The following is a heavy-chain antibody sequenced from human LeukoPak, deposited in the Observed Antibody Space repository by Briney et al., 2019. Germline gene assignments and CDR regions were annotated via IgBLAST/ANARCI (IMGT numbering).Heavy chain of an antibody. CDR1: GFTFSHYY. Sequence: GGSLRLSCAASGFTFSHYYMSWVRQAPGKGLEWVSTISGSGGSTYYADSVKGRFTISRDNSKNTLYLQMNSLRAEDTAVYYCAKGHYYYMDVWGKGTTVTVSS. CDR2: ISGSGGST. V-gene: IGHV3-23*01. CDR3: AKGHYYYMDV. J-gene: IGHJ6*03.